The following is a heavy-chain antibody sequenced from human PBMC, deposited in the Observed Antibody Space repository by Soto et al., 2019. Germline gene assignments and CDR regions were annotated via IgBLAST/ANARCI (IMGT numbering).Heavy chain of an antibody. CDR2: INWKSDV. V-gene: IGHV3-9*01. J-gene: IGHJ4*02. Sequence: PGGSLRLSCAVSGFTFDDNAMHWVRQAPEKGLEWVSGINWKSDVGYADSVKRRFTISRDNAENSLYLQMNSLRAEDTALYYCAISQDRGGRTTFIYWGQGTQVTVSS. CDR1: GFTFDDNA. CDR3: AISQDRGGRTTFIY. D-gene: IGHD3-16*01.